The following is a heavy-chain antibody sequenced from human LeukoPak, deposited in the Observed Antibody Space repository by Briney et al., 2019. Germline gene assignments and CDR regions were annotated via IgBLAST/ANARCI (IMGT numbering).Heavy chain of an antibody. D-gene: IGHD6-19*01. J-gene: IGHJ4*02. V-gene: IGHV3-74*01. Sequence: GGSLRLSCAASGFTFSSYWMHWVRQAPGKGLVWVSRINSDGSSTYYADSVKGRFTISRDNSKNTLYLQMNSLRAEDTALYYCAKDSKGYSSGWDLDYWGQGTLVTVSS. CDR1: GFTFSSYW. CDR2: INSDGSST. CDR3: AKDSKGYSSGWDLDY.